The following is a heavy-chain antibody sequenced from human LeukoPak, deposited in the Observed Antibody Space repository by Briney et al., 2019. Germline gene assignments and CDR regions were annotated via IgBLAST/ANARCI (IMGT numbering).Heavy chain of an antibody. V-gene: IGHV3-48*03. CDR1: GFTFSSYE. J-gene: IGHJ4*02. D-gene: IGHD2/OR15-2a*01. Sequence: GGSLRLSCAASGFTFSSYEMNWVRQAPGKGLEWVSYISSSGSNTYYADSVKGRFTISRDNAKNSLYLQMKNLRAEDTAVYYCVINDYWGQGTLVTVSS. CDR3: VINDY. CDR2: ISSSGSNT.